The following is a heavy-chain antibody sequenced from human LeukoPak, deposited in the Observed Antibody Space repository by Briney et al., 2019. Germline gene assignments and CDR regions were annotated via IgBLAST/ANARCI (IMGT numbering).Heavy chain of an antibody. J-gene: IGHJ3*01. CDR3: AKHGVSPDAFDL. V-gene: IGHV4-59*08. D-gene: IGHD2-8*01. Sequence: SETLSLTCTVSGGSLSTYYWSWIRQPPGKGLEWIGYMHHSGGTYYNPSLKSRVTISVDKSKNQFSLELSSVTAADTAVYYCAKHGVSPDAFDLWGQGTMVTVSS. CDR1: GGSLSTYY. CDR2: MHHSGGT.